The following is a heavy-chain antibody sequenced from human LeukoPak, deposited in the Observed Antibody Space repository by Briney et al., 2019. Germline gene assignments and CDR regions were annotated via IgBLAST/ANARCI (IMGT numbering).Heavy chain of an antibody. V-gene: IGHV3-30*02. D-gene: IGHD2-15*01. Sequence: GGSLRLSCAASGFTFSSYGMHWVRQAPGKGLEWVAFIRYDGSNKYYADSVKGRFTISRDNFKNTLYLQMNSLRAEDTAVYYCAKDPFGMVVVATPPSFDYWGQGTLVTVSS. J-gene: IGHJ4*02. CDR2: IRYDGSNK. CDR1: GFTFSSYG. CDR3: AKDPFGMVVVATPPSFDY.